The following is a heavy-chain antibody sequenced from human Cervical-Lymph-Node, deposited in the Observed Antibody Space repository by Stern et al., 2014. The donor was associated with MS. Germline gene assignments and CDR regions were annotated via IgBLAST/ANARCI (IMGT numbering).Heavy chain of an antibody. V-gene: IGHV3-48*04. CDR2: ISSSTRNI. Sequence: EVQLVESGGGLRQPGGSLRLSCAASGFTFRSYHMNWVRQAPGKGLEWLSFISSSTRNIFYADSVKGRFTISRDNAKNSLYLQMSSLRAEDTAVYYCARENWYLDLWGRGTQVTVSS. J-gene: IGHJ2*01. CDR3: ARENWYLDL. CDR1: GFTFRSYH.